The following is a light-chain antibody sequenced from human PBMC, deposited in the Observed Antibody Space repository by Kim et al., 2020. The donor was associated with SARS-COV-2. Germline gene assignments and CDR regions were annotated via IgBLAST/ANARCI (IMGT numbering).Light chain of an antibody. J-gene: IGLJ3*02. CDR2: QDS. CDR3: QAWDSSTAV. Sequence: SYELTQPPSVSVSPGQTASITRSGDKLGDKYACWYQQKPGQSPVLVIYQDSKRPSGIPERFSGSISGNTATLTISGTQAMDEADYYCQAWDSSTAVFGGGTQLTVL. CDR1: KLGDKY. V-gene: IGLV3-1*01.